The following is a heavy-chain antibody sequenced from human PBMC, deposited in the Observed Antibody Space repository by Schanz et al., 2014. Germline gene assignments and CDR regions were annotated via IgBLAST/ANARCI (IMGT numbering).Heavy chain of an antibody. Sequence: EVQLVESGGGLVKPGGSLRLSCTASRIIFGTYSMNWIRQTPKGLEWVSSINSRSNIIYYADSVKDRFTISRDNAKNSLYLQMNSLRAKNTAVYYCAGAVATIRADSFDIWGQGTMVAVSS. CDR2: INSRSNII. CDR3: AGAVATIRADSFDI. CDR1: RIIFGTYS. D-gene: IGHD5-12*01. V-gene: IGHV3-21*01. J-gene: IGHJ3*02.